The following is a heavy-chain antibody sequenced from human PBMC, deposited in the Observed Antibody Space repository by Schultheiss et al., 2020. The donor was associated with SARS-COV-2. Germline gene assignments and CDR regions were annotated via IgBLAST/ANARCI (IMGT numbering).Heavy chain of an antibody. Sequence: SETLSLTCAVYGGSFSGYYWSWIRQPPGKGLEWIGEINHSGSTNYNPSLKSRVTISVDTSKNQFSLKLSSVTAADTAVYYCARGYRGRSYYDFWSGYRPWGQGTLVTVSS. D-gene: IGHD3-3*01. CDR2: INHSGST. CDR3: ARGYRGRSYYDFWSGYRP. V-gene: IGHV4-34*01. J-gene: IGHJ5*02. CDR1: GGSFSGYY.